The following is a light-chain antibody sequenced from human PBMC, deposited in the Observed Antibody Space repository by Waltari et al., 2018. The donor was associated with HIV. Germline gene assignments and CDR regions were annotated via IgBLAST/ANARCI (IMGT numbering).Light chain of an antibody. J-gene: IGLJ3*02. Sequence: QSVLTQPPSVSAAPGQKVTISCSGSSSNIGNNYVSWYQQLPGTAPKLLIYDNNKRPSGIPDRFSGSKSGTSATLGITGHQTGDEADYYCGTWDSSLSAWVFGGGTKLTVL. CDR3: GTWDSSLSAWV. V-gene: IGLV1-51*01. CDR2: DNN. CDR1: SSNIGNNY.